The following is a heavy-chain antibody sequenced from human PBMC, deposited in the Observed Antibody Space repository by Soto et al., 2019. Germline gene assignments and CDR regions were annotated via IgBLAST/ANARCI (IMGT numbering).Heavy chain of an antibody. CDR2: IYYSGST. Sequence: PSETLSLTCTFSCGSIISGGYYWSWIRQHPGKGLEWIGYIYYSGSTYYNPSLKSRVTISVDTSKNQFSLKLSSVTAADTAVYYCARAEVTPPHDSGYSLYYFDYWGQGTLVTVSS. D-gene: IGHD3-22*01. J-gene: IGHJ4*02. V-gene: IGHV4-31*03. CDR1: CGSIISGGYY. CDR3: ARAEVTPPHDSGYSLYYFDY.